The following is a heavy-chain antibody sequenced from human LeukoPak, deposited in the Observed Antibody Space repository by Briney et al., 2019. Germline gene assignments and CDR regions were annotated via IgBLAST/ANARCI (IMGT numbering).Heavy chain of an antibody. V-gene: IGHV3-30-3*01. D-gene: IGHD2-2*01. J-gene: IGHJ4*02. CDR1: GFTFSSYA. CDR3: AREKGGQLYYFDY. CDR2: ISYDGSNK. Sequence: PGRSLRLSCAASGFTFSSYAMHWVRQAPGKGLEWVAVISYDGSNKYYADSVKGRFTISRDNSKNTLYLQMNSLRAEDTAVYYCAREKGGQLYYFDYWGQGTLVTVSS.